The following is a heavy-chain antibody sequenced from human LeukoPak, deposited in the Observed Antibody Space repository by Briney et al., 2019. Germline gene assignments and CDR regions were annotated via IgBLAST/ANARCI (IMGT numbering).Heavy chain of an antibody. CDR1: GFTFSSYG. D-gene: IGHD6-19*01. CDR3: AAVPYYGMDV. J-gene: IGHJ6*04. CDR2: ISYDGSNK. Sequence: PGGSLRLSCAASGFTFSSYGMHWVRQAPGKGLEGVAVISYDGSNKYYADSVKGRFTISRDNSKNTLYLQMNSLRAEDTAVYYCAAVPYYGMDVWGKGTTVTVSS. V-gene: IGHV3-30*03.